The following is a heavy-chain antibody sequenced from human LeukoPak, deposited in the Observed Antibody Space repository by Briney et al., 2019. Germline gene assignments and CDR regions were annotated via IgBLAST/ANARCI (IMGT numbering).Heavy chain of an antibody. CDR1: GGTFSSYA. D-gene: IGHD3-22*01. V-gene: IGHV1-69*05. CDR2: IIPIFGIA. CDR3: AREDHETYYYDSSGYWWYY. Sequence: SVKVSCKASGGTFSSYAISWVRQAPGQGLEWMGRIIPIFGIANYAQKFQGRVTITTDESTSTAYMELSSLRSEDTAVYYCAREDHETYYYDSSGYWWYYWGQGTLVTVSS. J-gene: IGHJ4*02.